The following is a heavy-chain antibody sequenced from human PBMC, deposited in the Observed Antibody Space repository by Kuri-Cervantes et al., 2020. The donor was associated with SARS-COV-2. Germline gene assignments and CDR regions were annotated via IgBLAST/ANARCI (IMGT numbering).Heavy chain of an antibody. D-gene: IGHD5-18*01. CDR3: ARDGGLHEGYSYGYIDY. CDR2: IYYSGST. V-gene: IGHV4-34*01. J-gene: IGHJ4*02. Sequence: SQTLSLTCAVYGGSFSGYYWGWIRQPPGKGLEWIGSIYYSGSTYYNPSLKSRVTISVDTSKNQFSLKLSSVTAADTAVYYCARDGGLHEGYSYGYIDYWGQGTLVTVSS. CDR1: GGSFSGYY.